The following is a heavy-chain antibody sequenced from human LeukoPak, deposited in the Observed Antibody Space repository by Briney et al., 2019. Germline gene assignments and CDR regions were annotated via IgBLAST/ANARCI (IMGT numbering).Heavy chain of an antibody. V-gene: IGHV1-2*02. Sequence: GASVKVSCKASGGTFSSYAISWVRQAPGQGLEWMGWINPNSGGTNYAQKFQGRVTMTRDTSISTAYMELSRLRSDDTAVYYCARVVEFSNYWFDPWGHGTLVTVSS. CDR3: ARVVEFSNYWFDP. CDR1: GGTFSSYA. J-gene: IGHJ5*02. D-gene: IGHD1-26*01. CDR2: INPNSGGT.